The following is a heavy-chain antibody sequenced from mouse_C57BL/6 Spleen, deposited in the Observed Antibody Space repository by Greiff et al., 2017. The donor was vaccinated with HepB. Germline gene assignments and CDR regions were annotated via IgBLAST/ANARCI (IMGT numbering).Heavy chain of an antibody. J-gene: IGHJ2*01. Sequence: QVQLQQSGPELVKPGASVKISCKASGYTFTDYYINWVKQRPGQGLEWIGWIFPGSGSTYYNEKFKGKATLTVDKSSSTAYMLLSSLTSEDSAVYFCARSFTTVVATPFDYWGQGTTLTVSS. CDR1: GYTFTDYY. D-gene: IGHD1-1*01. V-gene: IGHV1-75*01. CDR3: ARSFTTVVATPFDY. CDR2: IFPGSGST.